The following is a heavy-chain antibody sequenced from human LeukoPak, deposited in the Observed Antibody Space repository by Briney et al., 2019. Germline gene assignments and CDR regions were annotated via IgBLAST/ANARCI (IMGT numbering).Heavy chain of an antibody. V-gene: IGHV4-34*01. CDR2: INHSGST. Sequence: SETLSLTCEVNGRSFSGDYGRWIRQPPGKGMEWIGEINHSGSTNYNPSLKSRVTISVDTSKNQFSLKLSSVTAADTAVYYCARGRFWVYSNHNWCDPWGQGNLFTVSS. CDR3: ARGRFWVYSNHNWCDP. D-gene: IGHD4-11*01. CDR1: GRSFSGDY. J-gene: IGHJ5*02.